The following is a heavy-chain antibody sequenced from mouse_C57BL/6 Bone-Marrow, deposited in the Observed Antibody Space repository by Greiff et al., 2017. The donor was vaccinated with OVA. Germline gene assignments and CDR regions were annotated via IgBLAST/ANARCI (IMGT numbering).Heavy chain of an antibody. Sequence: VQLQQPGAELVKPGASVKVSCKASGYTFTSYWMHWVKQRPGQGLEWIGRIHPSASDTNYTQKFKGKATLTVDKSSSTAYMQLSSLTSEDSAVYYCAIYYYYDYDDYAMDYWGQGTSVTVSS. V-gene: IGHV1-74*01. CDR1: GYTFTSYW. D-gene: IGHD2-4*01. J-gene: IGHJ4*01. CDR2: IHPSASDT. CDR3: AIYYYYDYDDYAMDY.